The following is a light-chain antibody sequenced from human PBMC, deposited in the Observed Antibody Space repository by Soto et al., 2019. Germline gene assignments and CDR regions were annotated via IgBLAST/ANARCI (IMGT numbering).Light chain of an antibody. V-gene: IGKV3-20*01. CDR2: GAS. CDR1: QSVNLNY. J-gene: IGKJ3*01. Sequence: EIVLTQSPGTLSLSPGERATLSCRASQSVNLNYLAWYQQKPGQAPRLLIYGASSRATGIPDRVSGSGSGTEFTLTVSRLEPEDFAVYYCQQYGRSPFTFGPGTKVDIK. CDR3: QQYGRSPFT.